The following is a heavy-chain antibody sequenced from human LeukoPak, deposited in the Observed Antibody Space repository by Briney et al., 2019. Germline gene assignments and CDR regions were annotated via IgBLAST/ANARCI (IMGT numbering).Heavy chain of an antibody. J-gene: IGHJ2*01. CDR2: IYNSGST. CDR3: ARLVSVYWYFDL. Sequence: PSETLSLTCTVSGGSISSYYWSWIRQPPGKGLEWIGYIYNSGSTNYNPSLKSRVTISVATSQNQFSLKLTSVTAAVTAVYYCARLVSVYWYFDLWGRGTLVTVSS. CDR1: GGSISSYY. D-gene: IGHD6-19*01. V-gene: IGHV4-59*01.